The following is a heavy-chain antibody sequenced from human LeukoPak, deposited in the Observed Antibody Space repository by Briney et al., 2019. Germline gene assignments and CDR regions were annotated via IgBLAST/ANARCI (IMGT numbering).Heavy chain of an antibody. CDR3: ARFARDYFDY. CDR2: IRYDGSNK. V-gene: IGHV3-30*02. Sequence: GGSLRLSCAASGFTFSSYGMYWVRQAPGKGLEWVAFIRYDGSNKYYADSVKGRFTISRDNSKNTLYLQMNSLRAEDTAVYYCARFARDYFDYWGQGTLVTVSS. CDR1: GFTFSSYG. J-gene: IGHJ4*02.